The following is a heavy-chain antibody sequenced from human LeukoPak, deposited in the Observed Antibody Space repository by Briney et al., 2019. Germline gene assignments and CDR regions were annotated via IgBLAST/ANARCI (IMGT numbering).Heavy chain of an antibody. D-gene: IGHD5-18*01. CDR1: GFTFSSYS. V-gene: IGHV3-21*01. Sequence: PGGSLRLSCAASGFTFSSYSMNWVRQAPGKGLEWVSSISSSSSYIYYADSVKGRFTISRDNAKNSLYLQMNSLRAEDTAVYYCARVKSGYSYGPHYYYYYYMDVWGKGTTVTVSS. CDR3: ARVKSGYSYGPHYYYYYYMDV. CDR2: ISSSSSYI. J-gene: IGHJ6*03.